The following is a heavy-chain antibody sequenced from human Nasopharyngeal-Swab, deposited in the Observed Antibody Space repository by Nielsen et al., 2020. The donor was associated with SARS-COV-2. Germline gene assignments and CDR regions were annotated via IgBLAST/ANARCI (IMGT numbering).Heavy chain of an antibody. CDR3: ARGGVYYYGMDV. Sequence: LAWVVAGDCVSNNGATWNWIRQSPSRGLEWLGRTYYRSKWKSDYAVSVTSRLTINPDTSKNQFSLQLSSVTPEDTAIYYCARGGVYYYGMDVWGQGTTVTVSS. J-gene: IGHJ6*02. V-gene: IGHV6-1*01. D-gene: IGHD6-25*01. CDR1: GDCVSNNGAT. CDR2: TYYRSKWKS.